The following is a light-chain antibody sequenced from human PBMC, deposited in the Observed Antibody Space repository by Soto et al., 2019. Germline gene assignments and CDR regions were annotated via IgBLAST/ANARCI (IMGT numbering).Light chain of an antibody. CDR2: DAS. Sequence: EIVLTQSPGTLSVSPGEGATLSCRASQSVGRNYLAWYQHKPGQAPRLLIYDASSRATGIPDRFSGSGSGTDFTLTISRLEPEDFAVYYCQQYASSPLTFDGGTKVETK. CDR1: QSVGRNY. V-gene: IGKV3-20*01. CDR3: QQYASSPLT. J-gene: IGKJ4*01.